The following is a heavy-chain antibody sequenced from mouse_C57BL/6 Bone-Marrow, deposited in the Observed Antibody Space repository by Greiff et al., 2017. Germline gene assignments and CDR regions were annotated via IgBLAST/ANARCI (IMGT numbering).Heavy chain of an antibody. CDR2: IYPRSGTT. J-gene: IGHJ4*01. D-gene: IGHD3-2*02. CDR3: ARSGYYAMDY. V-gene: IGHV1-81*01. Sequence: QVQLQQSGAELARPGASVKLSCKASGYTFTSYGISWVKQRTGQGLEWIGEIYPRSGTTSYNEKFKGKATLTADKSSSTAYMELRSLTSEDSAVYFCARSGYYAMDYWGQGTSVTVSS. CDR1: GYTFTSYG.